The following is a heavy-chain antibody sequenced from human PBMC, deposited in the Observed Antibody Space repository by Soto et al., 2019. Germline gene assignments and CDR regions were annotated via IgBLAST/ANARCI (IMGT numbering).Heavy chain of an antibody. V-gene: IGHV4-59*12. D-gene: IGHD6-19*01. CDR2: IYYSGST. CDR3: ARDRYRGLAVAGHKYNWFDP. CDR1: GGSISSYY. Sequence: SETLSLTCTVSGGSISSYYWSWIRQPPGKGLEWIGYIYYSGSTNYNPSLKSRVTISVDTSKNQFSLKLSSVTAADTAVYYCARDRYRGLAVAGHKYNWFDPWGQGTLVTVSS. J-gene: IGHJ5*02.